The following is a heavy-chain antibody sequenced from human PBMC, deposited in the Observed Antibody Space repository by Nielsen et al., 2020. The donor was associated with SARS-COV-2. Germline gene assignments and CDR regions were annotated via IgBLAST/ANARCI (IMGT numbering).Heavy chain of an antibody. D-gene: IGHD3-3*01. V-gene: IGHV3-23*01. CDR1: GFTFSIWA. CDR2: ISDSGDST. J-gene: IGHJ4*02. Sequence: GESLKISCAASGFTFSIWAMTWVRQAPGKGLQWVSVISDSGDSTYYADSVKGRFTISRDNAKNTVSLQMNSLREEDTAVYYCAGGGSGYMSYWGQGTLVTVSS. CDR3: AGGGSGYMSY.